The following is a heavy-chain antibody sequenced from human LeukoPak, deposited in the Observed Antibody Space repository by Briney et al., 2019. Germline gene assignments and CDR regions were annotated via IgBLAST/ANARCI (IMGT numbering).Heavy chain of an antibody. V-gene: IGHV3-48*01. J-gene: IGHJ6*03. CDR2: ITSSGSTT. D-gene: IGHD6-13*01. CDR1: GFTFNTFS. CDR3: ARREYSSSWYGRDYYYYMDV. Sequence: GGSLRLSCAASGFTFNTFSMNWVRQAPGKGPEWVSYITSSGSTTYYADSVKGRFTISRDNAKNSLYLQMNSVRAEDTAVYYCARREYSSSWYGRDYYYYMDVWGKGTTVTVSS.